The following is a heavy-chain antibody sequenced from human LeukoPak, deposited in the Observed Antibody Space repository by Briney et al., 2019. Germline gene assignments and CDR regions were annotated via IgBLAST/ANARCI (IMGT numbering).Heavy chain of an antibody. CDR1: GYTFTSYY. D-gene: IGHD3-22*01. V-gene: IGHV1-46*01. J-gene: IGHJ3*02. CDR2: INPSGGKT. CDR3: ARGRHYCDSIDYYHEGAGFDI. Sequence: GASVKVSCKASGYTFTSYYMHWVRQAPGQGLEWMGIINPSGGKTSYAQKFQGRVTMTTDISTSTAYMELSNLRSDDTAVYYCARGRHYCDSIDYYHEGAGFDIWGQGTMVTVSS.